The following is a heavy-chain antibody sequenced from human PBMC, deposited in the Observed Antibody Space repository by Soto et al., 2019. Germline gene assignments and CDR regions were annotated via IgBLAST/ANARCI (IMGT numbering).Heavy chain of an antibody. Sequence: GGSLRLSCAASGFTFSSYAMHWVRQAPGKGLEWVAVISYDGSNKYYADSVKGRFTISRDNSKNTLYLQMNSLRAEDTAVYYCARDQGIVVVPAAIMRVGGMDVWGQGTTVTVSS. CDR1: GFTFSSYA. CDR3: ARDQGIVVVPAAIMRVGGMDV. CDR2: ISYDGSNK. D-gene: IGHD2-2*01. J-gene: IGHJ6*02. V-gene: IGHV3-30-3*01.